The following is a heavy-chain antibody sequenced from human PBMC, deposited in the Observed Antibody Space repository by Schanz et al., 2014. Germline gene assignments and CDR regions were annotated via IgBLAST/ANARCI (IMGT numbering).Heavy chain of an antibody. J-gene: IGHJ4*02. D-gene: IGHD2-15*01. CDR3: AKVASAATYLDS. Sequence: QVQLIQSGAEVKKPGASVKVSCTASGYTFTSYDINWVRQAPGQGLEWVGIINPSEGGTSFPQKFKDRLTMTRDTSTSTFYMELSSLRSEDTAVYYCAKVASAATYLDSWGLGTLXTVSS. CDR1: GYTFTSYD. V-gene: IGHV1-46*01. CDR2: INPSEGGT.